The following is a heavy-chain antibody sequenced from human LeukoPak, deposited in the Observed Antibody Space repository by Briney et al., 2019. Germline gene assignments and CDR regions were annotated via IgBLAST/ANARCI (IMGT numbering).Heavy chain of an antibody. J-gene: IGHJ4*02. V-gene: IGHV3-30*18. D-gene: IGHD2-2*01. CDR2: ISYDGSNK. CDR3: AKGVVPAARFCYFDY. Sequence: PGRSLRLSCAASGFTFSSYGMHWVRQAPGKGLEWVAVISYDGSNKYYADSVKGRFTISRDNSKNTLYMQMNSLRAEDTAVYYCAKGVVPAARFCYFDYWGQGTLVTASS. CDR1: GFTFSSYG.